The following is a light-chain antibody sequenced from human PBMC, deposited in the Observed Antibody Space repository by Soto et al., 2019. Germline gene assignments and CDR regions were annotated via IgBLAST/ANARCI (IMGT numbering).Light chain of an antibody. CDR2: IEGSGSY. Sequence: QTVVTQSSSASASLGSSVKLTCTLSSGRSSNIIAWHQQQPGKAPRYLMKIEGSGSYNKASGAPDRFSGSRSGADRFLSISNVQSEDEADYYCETWDSNSRVFGGGTKVTVL. V-gene: IGLV4-60*03. CDR1: SGRSSNI. J-gene: IGLJ2*01. CDR3: ETWDSNSRV.